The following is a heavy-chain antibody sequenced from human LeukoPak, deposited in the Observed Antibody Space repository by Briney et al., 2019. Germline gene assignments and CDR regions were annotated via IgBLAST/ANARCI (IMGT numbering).Heavy chain of an antibody. Sequence: GASLRLSCAATGFTFSDHNMGWMRQAPGKGLEWTSYMSGSGIYYADSVKGRFTISRDNAKNSLYLQMSSLRAEDSAVYFCARRSITTGGHAFDVWGQGTLVTVSS. D-gene: IGHD1-14*01. J-gene: IGHJ3*01. CDR3: ARRSITTGGHAFDV. CDR1: GFTFSDHN. V-gene: IGHV3-11*01. CDR2: MSGSGI.